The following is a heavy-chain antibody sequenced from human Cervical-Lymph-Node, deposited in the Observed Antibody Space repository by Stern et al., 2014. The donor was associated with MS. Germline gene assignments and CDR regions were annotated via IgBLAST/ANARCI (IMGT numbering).Heavy chain of an antibody. CDR2: VSNTGGT. D-gene: IGHD3-9*01. CDR1: GGAFTSGTYY. J-gene: IGHJ4*02. CDR3: AAHYYDILTGYYNLDY. V-gene: IGHV4-61*02. Sequence: QLQLQESGPGLVKPSQTLSLTCTVSGGAFTSGTYYWSWIRQPAGKGLEWVGHVSNTGGTDYNPSLKSRVILSVHTSKNQFSLTLNSVTAADTAVYYCAAHYYDILTGYYNLDYWGQGTLVTVSS.